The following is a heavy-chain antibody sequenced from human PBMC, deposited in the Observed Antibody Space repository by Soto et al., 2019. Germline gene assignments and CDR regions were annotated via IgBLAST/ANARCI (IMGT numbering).Heavy chain of an antibody. Sequence: GGSLRLSCAASGFNFDDYAMHWVRQAPGKGLEWVAGITWNSGNIAYADSVKGRFTISRDNAKNSLYLQMNSLRPEDTAFYFCAKDHLGGAMAVPFFDSRGHGALVTVSS. CDR2: ITWNSGNI. D-gene: IGHD3-16*01. CDR3: AKDHLGGAMAVPFFDS. CDR1: GFNFDDYA. V-gene: IGHV3-9*01. J-gene: IGHJ4*01.